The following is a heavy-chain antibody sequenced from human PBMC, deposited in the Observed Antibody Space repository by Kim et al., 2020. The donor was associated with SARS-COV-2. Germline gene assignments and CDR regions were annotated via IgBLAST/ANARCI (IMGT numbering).Heavy chain of an antibody. CDR2: IWYDGSNK. V-gene: IGHV3-33*01. Sequence: GGSLRLSCAASGFFFRSYGMHCVRQAPGKGLEWVAVIWYDGSNKYYVDSVKGRFTISRDNSKNTLYLQMNSLRAEDTAVYFCARDSGSGTYYNPPIYYYYLDVWGKGTTVTVSS. J-gene: IGHJ6*03. CDR3: ARDSGSGTYYNPPIYYYYLDV. D-gene: IGHD3-10*01. CDR1: GFFFRSYG.